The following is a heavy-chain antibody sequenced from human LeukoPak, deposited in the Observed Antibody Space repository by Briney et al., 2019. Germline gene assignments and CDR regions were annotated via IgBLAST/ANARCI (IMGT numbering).Heavy chain of an antibody. CDR1: GGSISNSSYY. CDR3: ARHGRMGTINPSY. Sequence: SETLSLTCTLSGGSISNSSYYWGWIRQPPGKGLEWIGSMYYSGSTYYNPSRKSRATISVDTSKNQFSLKLSSVTAADTAVYYCARHGRMGTINPSYWGQGTLVTVSS. D-gene: IGHD5-24*01. V-gene: IGHV4-39*01. CDR2: MYYSGST. J-gene: IGHJ4*02.